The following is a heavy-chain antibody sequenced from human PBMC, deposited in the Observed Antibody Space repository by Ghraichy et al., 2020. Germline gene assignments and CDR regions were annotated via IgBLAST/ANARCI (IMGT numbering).Heavy chain of an antibody. V-gene: IGHV1-18*04. CDR3: ARAGSGYSSSWYVPDY. CDR2: ISVNNGNT. CDR1: GYTFTNYA. J-gene: IGHJ4*02. D-gene: IGHD6-13*01. Sequence: ASVKVSCKASGYTFTNYAISWVRQAPGQGLEWMGWISVNNGNTNYAQKLQGRVTMTTDTSTTTAYMELRSLRSDDTAVYFCARAGSGYSSSWYVPDYWGQGTLVTVSP.